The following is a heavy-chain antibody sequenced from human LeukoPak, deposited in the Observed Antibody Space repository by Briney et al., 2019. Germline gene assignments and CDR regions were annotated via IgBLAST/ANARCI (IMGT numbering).Heavy chain of an antibody. J-gene: IGHJ4*02. CDR2: INHSGST. CDR3: AREYYLVGALIDY. CDR1: GGSFSGYY. Sequence: SETLSLTCAVYGGSFSGYYWSWIRQPPGKGLEWIGEINHSGSTNYNPSLKSRVTISVDTSKNQFPLKLSSVTAADTAVYYCAREYYLVGALIDYWGQGTLVTVSS. D-gene: IGHD1-26*01. V-gene: IGHV4-34*01.